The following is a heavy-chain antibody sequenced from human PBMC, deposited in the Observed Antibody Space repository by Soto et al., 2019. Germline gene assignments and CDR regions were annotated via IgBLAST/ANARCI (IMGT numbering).Heavy chain of an antibody. Sequence: QVQLVQSGAEVKKPGSSVKVSCKASGGTFSSYAISWVRQAPGQGLEWMGGIIPIFGTANYAQKFQGRVTITADETTSTAYMGLSSLRSEDTGVYYCARGGAGAYYYYGMDVWGQGTTVTVSS. V-gene: IGHV1-69*01. CDR1: GGTFSSYA. CDR2: IIPIFGTA. J-gene: IGHJ6*02. CDR3: ARGGAGAYYYYGMDV. D-gene: IGHD3-10*01.